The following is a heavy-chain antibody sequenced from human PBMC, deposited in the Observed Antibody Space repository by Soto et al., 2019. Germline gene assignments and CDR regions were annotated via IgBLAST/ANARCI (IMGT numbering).Heavy chain of an antibody. J-gene: IGHJ4*02. Sequence: GGSLRLSCAASGFPFSSYSLTWVRQAPGKGLEWVSYISSDGTTIHYAASVKGRFTVSRDNAKASLSLQMSSLRDEDSAVYYCAREDAPKHPIYDHSGYYRALNYCGQGPLVTVYS. CDR1: GFPFSSYS. D-gene: IGHD3-22*01. CDR3: AREDAPKHPIYDHSGYYRALNY. V-gene: IGHV3-48*02. CDR2: ISSDGTTI.